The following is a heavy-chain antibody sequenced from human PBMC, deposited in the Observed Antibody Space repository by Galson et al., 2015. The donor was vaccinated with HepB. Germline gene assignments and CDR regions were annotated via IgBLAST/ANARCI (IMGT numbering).Heavy chain of an antibody. CDR1: GYTFTSYY. J-gene: IGHJ3*02. V-gene: IGHV1-46*03. D-gene: IGHD3-3*01. CDR2: INPSGGST. Sequence: SVKVSCKASGYTFTSYYMHWVRQAPGQGLEWMGIINPSGGSTSYAQKFQGRVTMTRDTSTSTVYMELSSLRSEDTAVYYCARVLGIFGVVDAFDIWGQGTMVTVSS. CDR3: ARVLGIFGVVDAFDI.